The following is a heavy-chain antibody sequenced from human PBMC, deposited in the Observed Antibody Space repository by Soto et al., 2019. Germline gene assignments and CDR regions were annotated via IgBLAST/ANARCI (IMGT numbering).Heavy chain of an antibody. CDR2: ISAYNGNT. CDR3: AREGIAVAGTRYYYYGMDV. D-gene: IGHD6-19*01. V-gene: IGHV1-18*01. Sequence: GASVKVSCKASGYTFTSYGISWVRQAPGQGLEWMGWISAYNGNTNYAQKLQGRVTMTTDTSTSTAYMELRSLRPDDTAVYYCAREGIAVAGTRYYYYGMDVWGQGTTVTVSS. CDR1: GYTFTSYG. J-gene: IGHJ6*02.